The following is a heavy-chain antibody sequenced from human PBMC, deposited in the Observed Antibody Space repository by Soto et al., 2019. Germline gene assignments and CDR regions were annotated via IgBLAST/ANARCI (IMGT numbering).Heavy chain of an antibody. CDR2: ISSSSTYM. CDR1: GFTFSSYN. V-gene: IGHV3-21*01. CDR3: ARGYCSRSSCYTGDAFDI. D-gene: IGHD2-2*02. J-gene: IGHJ3*02. Sequence: EVQLVESGGGLVKPGGSLRLSCAASGFTFSSYNMNWVRQAPGKGLEWVSSISSSSTYMYYADSVKGRLTISRDNAKNLLYMHMNSLRAEDTAVYYCARGYCSRSSCYTGDAFDIWGQGTVVTVSS.